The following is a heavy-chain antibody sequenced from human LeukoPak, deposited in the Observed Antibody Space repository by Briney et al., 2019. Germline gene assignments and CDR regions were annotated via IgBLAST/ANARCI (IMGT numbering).Heavy chain of an antibody. Sequence: PSETLSLTCTVSGGSISSSSYYWGWIRQPPGKGLEWIGSIYYSGSTYYNPSLKSRVTISVDTSKNQFSLKLSSVTAADTAVYYCARGTEVYNYYMDVWGKGTTVTVSS. D-gene: IGHD4-23*01. CDR3: ARGTEVYNYYMDV. CDR2: IYYSGST. CDR1: GGSISSSSYY. V-gene: IGHV4-39*01. J-gene: IGHJ6*03.